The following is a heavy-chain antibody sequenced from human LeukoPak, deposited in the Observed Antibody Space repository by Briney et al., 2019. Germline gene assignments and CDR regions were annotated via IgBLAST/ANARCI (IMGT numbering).Heavy chain of an antibody. CDR3: MGEKFGGGFDY. V-gene: IGHV4-31*03. Sequence: SQTLSLTCTVSGGSISSGGYYWSWIRQHPGKGLEWIGYIYYSGSTYYNPSLKSRVTISVDTSKNQFSLKLSSVTAADTAVYYCMGEKFGGGFDYWAREPWSPSPQ. J-gene: IGHJ4*02. CDR1: GGSISSGGYY. D-gene: IGHD3-16*01. CDR2: IYYSGST.